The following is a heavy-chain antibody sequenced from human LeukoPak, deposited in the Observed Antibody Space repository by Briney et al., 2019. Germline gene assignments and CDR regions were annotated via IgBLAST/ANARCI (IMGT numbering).Heavy chain of an antibody. CDR3: ARGGVRGVDYFDY. V-gene: IGHV4-34*01. J-gene: IGHJ4*02. D-gene: IGHD3-10*01. CDR1: GGSFSVYY. Sequence: SETLSLTCAVYGGSFSVYYWSWIRQPPGKGLEWIGEINHSGSTNYNPSLKSRVTISVDTSKNQFSLKLSSVTAADTAVYYCARGGVRGVDYFDYWGQGTLVTVSS. CDR2: INHSGST.